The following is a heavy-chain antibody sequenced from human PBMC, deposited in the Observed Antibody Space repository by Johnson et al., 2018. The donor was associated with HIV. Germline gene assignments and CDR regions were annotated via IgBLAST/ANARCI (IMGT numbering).Heavy chain of an antibody. J-gene: IGHJ3*02. D-gene: IGHD6-13*01. V-gene: IGHV3-15*01. CDR2: IKSKSDGGTS. Sequence: VQLVESGGGLVKPGGSLRLSCAASGFTFNNAWMSWVRQAPGKGLEWVGRIKSKSDGGTSDYAAPVKARFTISRDDSKNTLYLQMNSRKTEDRAVYYCTTDPIAAAGPDAFDIWVQGTVVTVSS. CDR1: GFTFNNAW. CDR3: TTDPIAAAGPDAFDI.